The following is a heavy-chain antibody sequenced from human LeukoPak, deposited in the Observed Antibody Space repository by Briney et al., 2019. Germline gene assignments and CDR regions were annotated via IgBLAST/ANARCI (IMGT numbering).Heavy chain of an antibody. CDR1: GGTFSSYA. J-gene: IGHJ4*02. CDR3: ARGAVAGYYFDY. D-gene: IGHD6-19*01. V-gene: IGHV1-69*04. Sequence: ASVKVSCKASGGTFSSYAISWVRQAPGQGLEWMGRIIPIFGIANYAQKFQGRVTITADKSTSTAYMELSSLRSEDTAVYYCARGAVAGYYFDYWGQGTLVTVSS. CDR2: IIPIFGIA.